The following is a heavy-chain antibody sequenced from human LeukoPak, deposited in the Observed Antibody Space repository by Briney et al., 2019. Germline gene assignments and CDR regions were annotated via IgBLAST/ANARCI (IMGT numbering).Heavy chain of an antibody. CDR3: ARTIRGY. J-gene: IGHJ4*02. D-gene: IGHD4/OR15-4a*01. Sequence: GGSLRLSCAASGFTFSNYWMSWVRQAPGKGLEWVANIKDDGSESYYVDSVKGRFTISRDNAKNSLYLQMTSLRDEDTAVYYCARTIRGYWGQGTLVAVSS. V-gene: IGHV3-7*01. CDR2: IKDDGSES. CDR1: GFTFSNYW.